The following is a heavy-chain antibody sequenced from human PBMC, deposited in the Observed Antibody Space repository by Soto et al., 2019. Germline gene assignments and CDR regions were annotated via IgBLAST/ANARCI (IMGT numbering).Heavy chain of an antibody. Sequence: PSQTLSLTCAISGDSVSSNRAAWTWIRQSPSRGLEWLGRTYYRSQWSQWYNDYALSMKSRITINPDTSRNQFSLQLSSVTPEDTAVYYGAREFRSGDIFFDYWGQGTLVTVSS. CDR2: TYYRSQWSQWYN. D-gene: IGHD3-3*01. V-gene: IGHV6-1*01. J-gene: IGHJ4*02. CDR3: AREFRSGDIFFDY. CDR1: GDSVSSNRAA.